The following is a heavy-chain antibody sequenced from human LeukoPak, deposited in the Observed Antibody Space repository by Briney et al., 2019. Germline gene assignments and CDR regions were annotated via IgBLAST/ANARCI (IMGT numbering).Heavy chain of an antibody. Sequence: ASVKVSCKASGYTFTGYYMHWVRQAPGQGLEWMGWINPNSGGTNYAQKFQGRVTMTRDTSISTAYMELSRLRSDDTDVYYRARGPPVYCSGGSCYVDDWFDPWGQGTLVTVSS. CDR2: INPNSGGT. CDR1: GYTFTGYY. D-gene: IGHD2-15*01. CDR3: ARGPPVYCSGGSCYVDDWFDP. V-gene: IGHV1-2*02. J-gene: IGHJ5*02.